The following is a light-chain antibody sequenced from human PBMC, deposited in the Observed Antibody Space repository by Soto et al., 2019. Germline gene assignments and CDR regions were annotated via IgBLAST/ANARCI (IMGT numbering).Light chain of an antibody. V-gene: IGLV7-46*01. CDR1: TGGVTSDHW. CDR2: DTN. CDR3: LLYFTGGRPV. Sequence: QAVVTQEPSLTVSPGETVTLTCGSSTGGVTSDHWHYWCQQKPGQGPKTMIYDTNNRHSWTPVRFSGSLLGAKAALTLSGAQPEDEAEYYCLLYFTGGRPVFVGGTQLTVL. J-gene: IGLJ7*01.